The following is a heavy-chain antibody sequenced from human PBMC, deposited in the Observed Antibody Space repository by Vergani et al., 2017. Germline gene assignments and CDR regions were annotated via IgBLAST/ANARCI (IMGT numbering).Heavy chain of an antibody. Sequence: VQLVESGGGLVKPGGSLRLSCAASGFTFSNAWMSWVRQAPGKGLEWVSYISSSGSTIYYADSVKGRFTISRDNAKNSLYLQMNSLRAEDTAVYYCARGCGSSWYSGQKLPCWDYWYFDLWGRGTLVTVSS. CDR2: ISSSGSTI. CDR3: ARGCGSSWYSGQKLPCWDYWYFDL. CDR1: GFTFSNAW. V-gene: IGHV3-11*01. J-gene: IGHJ2*01. D-gene: IGHD6-13*01.